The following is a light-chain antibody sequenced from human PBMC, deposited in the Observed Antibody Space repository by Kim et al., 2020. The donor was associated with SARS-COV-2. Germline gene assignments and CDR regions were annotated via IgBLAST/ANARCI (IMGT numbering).Light chain of an antibody. Sequence: SPGERATLSCRASQTVSDNLAWYQHKPGQAPRLLIYGASTRATGIPARFSGNGYGTEFTLTISSLQSEDFAVYYCQEYDNGPPLTFGGGTKVDIK. CDR2: GAS. CDR1: QTVSDN. J-gene: IGKJ4*01. CDR3: QEYDNGPPLT. V-gene: IGKV3-15*01.